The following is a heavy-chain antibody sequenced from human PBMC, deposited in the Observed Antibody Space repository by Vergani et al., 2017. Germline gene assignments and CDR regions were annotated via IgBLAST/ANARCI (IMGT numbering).Heavy chain of an antibody. CDR3: ARSSGTRKYQLRLGYFQH. V-gene: IGHV3-74*02. CDR1: GFTFSRHW. Sequence: VQLVESGGGVVQPGGSLRLSCGASGFTFSRHWMHWVRQAPGKGLVWVSRVNPEGTNTPYADSVKGRFTISRDNAKNMMYLQLNSLRDEDTAVYYCARSSGTRKYQLRLGYFQHWGQGTLVTVSS. CDR2: VNPEGTNT. D-gene: IGHD2-2*01. J-gene: IGHJ1*01.